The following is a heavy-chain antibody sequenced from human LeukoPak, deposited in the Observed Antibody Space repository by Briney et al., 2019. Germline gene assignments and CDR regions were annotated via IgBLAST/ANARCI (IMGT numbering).Heavy chain of an antibody. CDR1: GGPISTYY. CDR2: IYNSGSA. J-gene: IGHJ4*02. D-gene: IGHD5-18*01. CDR3: ARHGSGYSFDY. V-gene: IGHV4-59*08. Sequence: SETLSLTCTVSGGPISTYYWSWIRQSPGKGLESIGYIYNSGSANYNPSLKSRVTISLDTSKNQFSLRLSSVTAADTAVYYCARHGSGYSFDYWGQGTLVTVSP.